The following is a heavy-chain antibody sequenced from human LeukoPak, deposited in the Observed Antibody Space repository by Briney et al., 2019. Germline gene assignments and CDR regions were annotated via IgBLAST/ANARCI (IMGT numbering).Heavy chain of an antibody. J-gene: IGHJ4*02. CDR1: GYTFTNNF. CDR2: INPSGDNT. Sequence: ASVKVSCKASGYTFTNNFMHWVRQAPGQGLEWIGIINPSGDNTWYAQKFQGRVTITAGKSTSTAYMELSSLRSEDTAVYYCAREERLVKYCGGDCYSPYYFDYWGQGTLVTVSS. V-gene: IGHV1-46*01. D-gene: IGHD2-21*02. CDR3: AREERLVKYCGGDCYSPYYFDY.